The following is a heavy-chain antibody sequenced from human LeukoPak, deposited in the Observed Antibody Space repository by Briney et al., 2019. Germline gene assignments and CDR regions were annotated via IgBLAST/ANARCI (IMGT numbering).Heavy chain of an antibody. CDR2: ISSSGDRT. V-gene: IGHV3-23*01. D-gene: IGHD3-10*01. J-gene: IGHJ6*02. CDR3: ARDLCVRRCQYYYGMDV. CDR1: GFTFANYA. Sequence: GGSLRLSCAASGFTFANYAMSWVRQAPGKGLEWVSAISSSGDRTYYADSVKGRFTISRDNSKNTLYLQMNSLRAEDTAVYYCARDLCVRRCQYYYGMDVWGQGTTVTVSS.